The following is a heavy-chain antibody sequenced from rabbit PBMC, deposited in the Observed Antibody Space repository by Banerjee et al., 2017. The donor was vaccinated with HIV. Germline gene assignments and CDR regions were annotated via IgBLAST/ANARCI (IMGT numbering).Heavy chain of an antibody. Sequence: QSLQESGGGLFQPGGSLALTCKASGFSFNNKYVMCWVRQAPGKGLEWIACINTSSGSTVYATWAKGRFTISRTSWTTVTLQMTSLTAADTATYFCARDLAGAIGWNFNLWGPGTLVTVS. D-gene: IGHD4-1*01. V-gene: IGHV1S40*01. CDR3: ARDLAGAIGWNFNL. CDR1: GFSFNNKYV. J-gene: IGHJ4*01. CDR2: INTSSGST.